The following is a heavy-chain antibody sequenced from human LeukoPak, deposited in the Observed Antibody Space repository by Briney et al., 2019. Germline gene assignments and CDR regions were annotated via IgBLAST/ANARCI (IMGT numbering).Heavy chain of an antibody. Sequence: SETLSLTCAVSGGSISSGGYYWSWIRQHPGKGLEWIGYIYYSGSTNYNPSLKSRVTISVDTSKNQFSLKLSSVTAADTAVYYCARSFSGSWYGDYWGQGTLVTVSS. J-gene: IGHJ4*02. CDR2: IYYSGST. V-gene: IGHV4-61*08. D-gene: IGHD6-13*01. CDR1: GGSISSGGYY. CDR3: ARSFSGSWYGDY.